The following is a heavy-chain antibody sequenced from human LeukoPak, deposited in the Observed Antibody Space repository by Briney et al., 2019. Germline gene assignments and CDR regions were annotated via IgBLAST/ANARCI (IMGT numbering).Heavy chain of an antibody. CDR2: IYYSGST. CDR3: ARLKTKWLEEYYYYGMDV. CDR1: GGSISSYY. Sequence: PSETLSLTCTVSGGSISSYYWSWIRQPPGKGLEWIGYIYYSGSTNYNPSPKSRVTISVDTSKNQFSLKLSSVTAADTAVYYCARLKTKWLEEYYYYGMDVWGQGTTVTVSS. D-gene: IGHD5-12*01. J-gene: IGHJ6*02. V-gene: IGHV4-59*08.